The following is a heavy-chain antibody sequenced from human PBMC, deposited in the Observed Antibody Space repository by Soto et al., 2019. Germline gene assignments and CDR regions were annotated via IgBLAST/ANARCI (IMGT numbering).Heavy chain of an antibody. CDR1: GGSISSYY. D-gene: IGHD4-4*01. V-gene: IGHV4-59*08. CDR2: IYYSGRA. Sequence: PSETLSLTCTVSGGSISSYYWSWIRQPPGKGLEWIGYIYYSGRANYNPSLKTRVTLSVDTSKNQFSLKLNSVTAADTAVYYCALVSATAFHDYNVHCCDLWGQGSVVSVS. CDR3: ALVSATAFHDYNVHCCDL. J-gene: IGHJ1*01.